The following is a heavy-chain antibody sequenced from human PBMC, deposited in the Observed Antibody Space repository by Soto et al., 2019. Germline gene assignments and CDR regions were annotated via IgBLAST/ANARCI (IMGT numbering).Heavy chain of an antibody. J-gene: IGHJ6*02. CDR1: GYTFTSYA. CDR3: AREWLDTLGGLLWFGELWHYYGMDV. CDR2: INAGNGNT. Sequence: QVQLVQSGAEVKKPGASVKVSCKASGYTFTSYAMHWVRQAPGQRLEWMGWINAGNGNTKYSQKFQGRVTITRDTSASTAYMELSSLRSEDTAVYYCAREWLDTLGGLLWFGELWHYYGMDVWGQGTTVTVSS. D-gene: IGHD3-10*01. V-gene: IGHV1-3*01.